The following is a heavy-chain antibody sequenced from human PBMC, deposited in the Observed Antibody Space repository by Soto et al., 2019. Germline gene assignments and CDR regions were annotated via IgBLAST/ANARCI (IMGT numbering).Heavy chain of an antibody. CDR3: AKEIYIVTSISYDS. CDR2: ISGTGGSI. V-gene: IGHV3-23*01. D-gene: IGHD5-12*01. CDR1: GFTFSSYA. J-gene: IGHJ4*02. Sequence: GGSLRLSCAASGFTFSSYAMSWVRQAPGKGLEWISSISGTGGSIYYADSVKGRFTISRDKSKNTLFLQMNSLRAEDTAIYYCAKEIYIVTSISYDSWGRGALVTVSS.